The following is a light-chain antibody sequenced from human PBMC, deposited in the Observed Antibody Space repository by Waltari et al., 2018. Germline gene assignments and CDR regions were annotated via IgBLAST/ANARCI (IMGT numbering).Light chain of an antibody. Sequence: EIELTQSPATVSASPGERVTLSCRASQCISNNLVWYQHKPGQSPRLLIYGASARATGVPERFSGSGYRTEFTLTISSLQSEDFAVYYCQHYNNRPPYSFGQGTKLDIK. CDR1: QCISNN. V-gene: IGKV3-15*01. CDR3: QHYNNRPPYS. CDR2: GAS. J-gene: IGKJ2*03.